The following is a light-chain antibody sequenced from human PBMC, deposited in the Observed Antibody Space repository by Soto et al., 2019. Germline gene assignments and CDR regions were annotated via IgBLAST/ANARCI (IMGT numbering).Light chain of an antibody. V-gene: IGKV1-5*03. CDR2: KAS. J-gene: IGKJ2*01. CDR1: QSISNW. CDR3: QQYKSYYP. Sequence: DIQMTQSPSTLSASLGERVTITCRASQSISNWLAWYQLKPGKVPKLLIYKASTVESRVPSRFSGSGSGTQFTLTISSMQPDDLATYYCQQYKSYYPFGQGTKVEIK.